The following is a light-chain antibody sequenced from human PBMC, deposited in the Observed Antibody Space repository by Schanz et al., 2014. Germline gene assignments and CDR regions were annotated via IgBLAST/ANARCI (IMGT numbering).Light chain of an antibody. V-gene: IGLV2-8*01. J-gene: IGLJ1*01. CDR2: EVS. CDR1: SSDVGGYNY. CDR3: SSYRRTATVAV. Sequence: QSVLTQPPSASGSPGQSVTFSCTGTSSDVGGYNYVSWYQQHPGKAPKLMIYEVSKRPSGVPDRFSGSKSGNTASLTISGLQAEDEADYYCSSYRRTATVAVFGTGTKLTVL.